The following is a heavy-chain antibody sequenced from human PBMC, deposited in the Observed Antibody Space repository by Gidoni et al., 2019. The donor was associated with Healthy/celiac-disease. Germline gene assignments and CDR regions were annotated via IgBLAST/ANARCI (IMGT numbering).Heavy chain of an antibody. CDR3: ARDMSSYDYVWGSYRLSPFDY. D-gene: IGHD3-16*02. Sequence: VRQATGKGLEWVAVIWYDGSNKYYADSVKGRFTISRDNSKNTLYLQMNSLRAEDTTVYYCARDMSSYDYVWGSYRLSPFDYWGQGTLVTVTS. J-gene: IGHJ4*02. V-gene: IGHV3-33*01. CDR2: IWYDGSNK.